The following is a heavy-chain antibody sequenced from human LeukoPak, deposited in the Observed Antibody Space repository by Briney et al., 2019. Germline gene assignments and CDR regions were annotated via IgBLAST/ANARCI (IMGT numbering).Heavy chain of an antibody. Sequence: PSETLSLTCAVYGGSFSGYYWSWIRQPPGKGLEWIGEINRSGSTNYNSSLKSRVTISVDTSKNQFSLKLSSVTAADTAVHYCARGPSYSRVWSGSWAPRAAPTAFDYWGQGTLVTVSS. CDR1: GGSFSGYY. CDR3: ARGPSYSRVWSGSWAPRAAPTAFDY. V-gene: IGHV4-34*01. J-gene: IGHJ4*02. D-gene: IGHD1-26*01. CDR2: INRSGST.